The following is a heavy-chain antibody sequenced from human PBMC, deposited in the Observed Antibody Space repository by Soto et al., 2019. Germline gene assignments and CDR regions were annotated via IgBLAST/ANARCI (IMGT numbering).Heavy chain of an antibody. Sequence: QERLVQSGAEVRKPGSSVKVSCQVTGGTSTRYAINWVRQAPGQGLEWMGGIVPMFGTSKYAQKFQGRVTITADKSTNIAYMELSSLRSEDTAVYYCTRGSEYDFWSGYLWGQGTLVSVSS. CDR2: IVPMFGTS. CDR3: TRGSEYDFWSGYL. D-gene: IGHD3-3*01. V-gene: IGHV1-69*06. J-gene: IGHJ4*02. CDR1: GGTSTRYA.